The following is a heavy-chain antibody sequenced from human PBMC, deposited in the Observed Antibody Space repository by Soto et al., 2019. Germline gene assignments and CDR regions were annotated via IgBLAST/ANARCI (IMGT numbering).Heavy chain of an antibody. Sequence: EVQLLESGGGLVQPGGSLRLSCAASGFTFSNHGMSWARRAPGKGLEWVSTISGSGGSTYYEDSVKGRFTISRDNSKSTLYLQMNSLRAEDTAVYYCSRYIMTVAGVGGGAYDMWGQGTMVTVSS. D-gene: IGHD6-19*01. V-gene: IGHV3-23*01. CDR3: SRYIMTVAGVGGGAYDM. J-gene: IGHJ3*02. CDR2: ISGSGGST. CDR1: GFTFSNHG.